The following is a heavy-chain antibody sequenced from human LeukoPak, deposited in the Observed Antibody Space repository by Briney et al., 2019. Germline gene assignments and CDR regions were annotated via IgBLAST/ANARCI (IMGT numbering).Heavy chain of an antibody. D-gene: IGHD3-10*01. CDR2: ITSSGRYI. V-gene: IGHV3-21*01. Sequence: GGSLRLSCAASGFTFSSYSMNWARQAPGKGLEWVSSITSSGRYIYYADSVKGRFTISRDNAKNSLYLQMNSLRAEDTAVYYCARPRGFGELSFLFDYWGQGTLVTVSS. CDR1: GFTFSSYS. J-gene: IGHJ4*02. CDR3: ARPRGFGELSFLFDY.